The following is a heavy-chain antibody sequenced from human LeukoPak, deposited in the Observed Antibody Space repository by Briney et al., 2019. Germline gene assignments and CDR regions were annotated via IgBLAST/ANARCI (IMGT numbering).Heavy chain of an antibody. D-gene: IGHD4-11*01. CDR3: ARASSNLPDY. CDR1: GFTFSSYS. J-gene: IGHJ4*02. CDR2: ISSSSSYK. V-gene: IGHV3-21*01. Sequence: GVSLRLSCAASGFTFSSYSMNWVRQAPGKGLEWVSSISSSSSYKYYEDSVKGRFTISRDNAKNSLYLQMNSLRAEDTAVYYCARASSNLPDYWGQGTLVTVSS.